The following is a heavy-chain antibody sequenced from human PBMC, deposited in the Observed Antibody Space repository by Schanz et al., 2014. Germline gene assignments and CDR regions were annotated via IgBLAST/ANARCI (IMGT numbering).Heavy chain of an antibody. V-gene: IGHV3-11*01. CDR1: GFIFNDYY. CDR2: ISRDGTTS. J-gene: IGHJ4*02. CDR3: ARLDSSSWYPRY. D-gene: IGHD6-13*01. Sequence: QVQLVESGGGLVKPGGSLRLSCAASGFIFNDYYMNWIRQAPGKGLEWLSYISRDGTTSYYADSVKGRFTTSRDNGKKSMYLQMNSLRAEDTAVYYCARLDSSSWYPRYWGQGTLVTVSS.